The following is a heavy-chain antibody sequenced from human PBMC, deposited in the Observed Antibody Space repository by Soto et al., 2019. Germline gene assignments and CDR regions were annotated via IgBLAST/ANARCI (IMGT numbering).Heavy chain of an antibody. CDR2: IYYSGST. J-gene: IGHJ3*02. V-gene: IGHV4-39*01. CDR1: GGSISSSSYY. D-gene: IGHD3-16*02. Sequence: QLQLQESGPGLVKPSETLSLTCTVSGGSISSSSYYWGWIRQPPGKGLEWIGSIYYSGSTYYNPSLKSRVTISVDTSKLQFYLKLSSVTAADTAVYYCARGIGGSYHESAFDIWGQGTMVTVSS. CDR3: ARGIGGSYHESAFDI.